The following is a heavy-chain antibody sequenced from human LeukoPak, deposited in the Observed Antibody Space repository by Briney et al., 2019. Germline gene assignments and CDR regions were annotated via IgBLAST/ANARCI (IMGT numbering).Heavy chain of an antibody. CDR1: GYTFTGYY. J-gene: IGHJ5*02. D-gene: IGHD3-22*01. CDR2: INPNSGGT. CDR3: ASSITMIVVVTPQTPFDP. V-gene: IGHV1-2*02. Sequence: ASMKVSCKASGYTFTGYYMHWVRQAPGQGLEWMGWINPNSGGTNYAQKFQGRVTMTRDTSISTAYMELSRLRSDDTAVYYCASSITMIVVVTPQTPFDPWGQGTLVTVSS.